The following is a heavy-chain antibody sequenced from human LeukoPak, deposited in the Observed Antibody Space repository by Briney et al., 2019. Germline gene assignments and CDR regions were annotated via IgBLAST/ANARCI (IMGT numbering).Heavy chain of an antibody. V-gene: IGHV1-46*01. CDR1: GYTVTRYY. CDR2: LNPSGGSS. CDR3: ASVYKYGMDV. J-gene: IGHJ6*02. Sequence: ASVTVSCMASGYTVTRYYMHWVRQAPGQGLEWMAILNPSGGSSSYAQKFQGRATLTRATSTGTVYMELSSLRSEDTAVYYCASVYKYGMDVWGQGTTVIVSS.